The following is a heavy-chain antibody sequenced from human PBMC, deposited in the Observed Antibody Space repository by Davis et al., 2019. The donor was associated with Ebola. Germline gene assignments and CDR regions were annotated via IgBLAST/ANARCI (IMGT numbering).Heavy chain of an antibody. CDR2: IYRSGST. J-gene: IGHJ4*02. Sequence: PSETLSLTCSVSGYSISSGYYWGWIRQTPGEGLEWIGSIYRSGSTYYNPSLKSRVTIPVDTSKNQFSLNLSSVTAADTAVYYCVRGGYSTSWLKFAYWGQGTLVTVSS. CDR3: VRGGYSTSWLKFAY. CDR1: GYSISSGYY. D-gene: IGHD6-13*01. V-gene: IGHV4-38-2*02.